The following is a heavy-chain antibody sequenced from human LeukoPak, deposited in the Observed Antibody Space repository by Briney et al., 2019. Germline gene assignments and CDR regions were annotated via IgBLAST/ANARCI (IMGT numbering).Heavy chain of an antibody. CDR3: ARHGAVAGSRSPGWFDP. D-gene: IGHD6-19*01. CDR1: GGSISSYY. V-gene: IGHV4-59*01. Sequence: SETLSLTCTVSGGSISSYYWSWIRQPPGKGLEWIGYIYYSGSTNYNPSLKSRVTISVDTSKNQFSLKLSSVTAADTAVYYCARHGAVAGSRSPGWFDPWGQGTLVTVSS. CDR2: IYYSGST. J-gene: IGHJ5*02.